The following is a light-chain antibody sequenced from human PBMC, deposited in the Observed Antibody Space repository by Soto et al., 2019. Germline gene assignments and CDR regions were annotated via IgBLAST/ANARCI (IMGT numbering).Light chain of an antibody. CDR1: SSNIGAGYD. CDR2: VND. J-gene: IGLJ1*01. Sequence: QSVLTQPPSVSGAPGQRVTISCTGNSSNIGAGYDVHWYQQLPGTAPKLLIYVNDNRPSGVPDRFSGSKSGTSAPLAITGLQAEDEADYYCQSYDSSLRIFGTGTKLTVL. CDR3: QSYDSSLRI. V-gene: IGLV1-40*01.